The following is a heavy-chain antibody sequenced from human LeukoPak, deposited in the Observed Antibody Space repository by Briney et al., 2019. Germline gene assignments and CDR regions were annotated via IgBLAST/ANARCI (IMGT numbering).Heavy chain of an antibody. V-gene: IGHV4-38-2*01. CDR1: GYSISSGYY. CDR3: ANAAGGWAKADY. CDR2: IYHSGST. D-gene: IGHD6-19*01. Sequence: SETLSLTCAVSGYSISSGYYWGWIRQPPGKGLEWIGSIYHSGSTYYNPSLKSRVTISVDTSKNQFSLKLSSVHAADTGVDDSANAAGGWAKADYWRQGTLVTVCS. J-gene: IGHJ4*02.